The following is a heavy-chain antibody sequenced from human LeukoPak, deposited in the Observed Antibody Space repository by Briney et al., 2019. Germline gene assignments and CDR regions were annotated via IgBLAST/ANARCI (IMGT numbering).Heavy chain of an antibody. J-gene: IGHJ6*03. CDR3: ARAPGSRKGYYYYYMDV. D-gene: IGHD3-10*01. Sequence: AGGSLRLSCAASGFTFSSYGMHWVRQAPGKGLEWVSSISSSSSYIYYADSVKGRFTISRDNAKNSLYLQMNSLRAEDTAVYYCARAPGSRKGYYYYYMDVWGKGTTVTVSS. V-gene: IGHV3-21*01. CDR2: ISSSSSYI. CDR1: GFTFSSYG.